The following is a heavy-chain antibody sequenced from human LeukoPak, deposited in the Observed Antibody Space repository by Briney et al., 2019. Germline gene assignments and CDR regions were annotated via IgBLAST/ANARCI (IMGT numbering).Heavy chain of an antibody. Sequence: ASVKVSCKASGYTFTSYGISWVRQAPGQELEWMGWISAYNGNTNYAQKLQGRVTMTTDTSTSTAYMELRSLRSDDTAVYYCAREDRAYYYGSGSYYRAWGQGTLVTVSS. J-gene: IGHJ5*02. CDR2: ISAYNGNT. D-gene: IGHD3-10*01. CDR1: GYTFTSYG. CDR3: AREDRAYYYGSGSYYRA. V-gene: IGHV1-18*01.